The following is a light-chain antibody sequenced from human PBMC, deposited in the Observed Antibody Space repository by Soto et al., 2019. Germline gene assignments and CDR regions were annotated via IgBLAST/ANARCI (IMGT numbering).Light chain of an antibody. CDR2: GAS. V-gene: IGKV1-39*01. CDR1: QSISTY. J-gene: IGKJ4*01. CDR3: QQSYTSPVT. Sequence: DIQMTQSPSSLSASVIDIVTVTFRASQSISTYLNWYEQKPGKAPNLLIYGASNLQSGVPSRFSGGGSGTDFTLTISSLQPEDFGTYYCQQSYTSPVTFGGGTKVDIK.